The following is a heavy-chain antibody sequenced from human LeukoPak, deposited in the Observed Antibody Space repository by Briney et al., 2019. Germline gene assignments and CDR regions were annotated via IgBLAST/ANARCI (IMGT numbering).Heavy chain of an antibody. D-gene: IGHD6-13*01. J-gene: IGHJ4*02. CDR1: GASISSYS. V-gene: IGHV4-4*09. CDR2: IYTTGST. Sequence: SETLSLTCSVSGASISSYSWSWIRQPPGKGLEWIGYIYTTGSTDYKPSLMSRVSMSGDTSKNQSSLKLSSATAADTAVYYCARRSPGSSWYIYYWGQGTLVSVSS. CDR3: ARRSPGSSWYIYY.